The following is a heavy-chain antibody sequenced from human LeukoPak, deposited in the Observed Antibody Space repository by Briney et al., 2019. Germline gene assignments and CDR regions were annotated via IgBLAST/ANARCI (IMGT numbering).Heavy chain of an antibody. J-gene: IGHJ4*02. CDR1: GFSFSSYG. CDR3: AKGHSRGWYYFDY. D-gene: IGHD6-19*01. V-gene: IGHV3-30*18. CDR2: ISSDGSNK. Sequence: QPGRSPRLSCAASGFSFSSYGIHWVRQAPGKGLEWVAAISSDGSNKHFADSVKGRFTISRDNSKNTLYLQMSSLRAEDTAMYYCAKGHSRGWYYFDYWGQGTLVTVSS.